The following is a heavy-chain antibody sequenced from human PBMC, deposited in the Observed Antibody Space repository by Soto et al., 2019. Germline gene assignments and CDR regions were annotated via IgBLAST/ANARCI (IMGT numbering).Heavy chain of an antibody. V-gene: IGHV3-30*18. CDR1: GFTFSSYG. Sequence: GGSLSLSCAASGFTFSSYGMHWVRQAPGKGLEWVAVISYDGSNKYYADSVKGRFTISRDNSKNTLYLQMNSLRAEDTAVYYCAKDLGYYDSSGYYPAVDYWGQGTLVTVSS. J-gene: IGHJ4*02. CDR2: ISYDGSNK. CDR3: AKDLGYYDSSGYYPAVDY. D-gene: IGHD3-22*01.